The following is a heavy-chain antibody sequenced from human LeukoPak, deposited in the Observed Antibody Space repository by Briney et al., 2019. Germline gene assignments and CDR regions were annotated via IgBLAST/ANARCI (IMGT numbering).Heavy chain of an antibody. D-gene: IGHD6-13*01. CDR3: ARGFGSSWYLGVSDY. J-gene: IGHJ4*02. Sequence: ASVKVSCKASGYTFTGYYMHWVRRAPGQGLEWMGWINPNSGGTNYAQKFQGWVTMTRDTSISTAYMELSRLRSDDTAVYYCARGFGSSWYLGVSDYWGQGTLVTVSS. CDR1: GYTFTGYY. CDR2: INPNSGGT. V-gene: IGHV1-2*04.